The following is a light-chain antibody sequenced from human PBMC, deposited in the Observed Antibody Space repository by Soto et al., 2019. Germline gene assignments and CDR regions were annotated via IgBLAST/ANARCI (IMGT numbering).Light chain of an antibody. J-gene: IGKJ5*01. CDR1: QTVLTN. CDR3: QQYGSSPIP. Sequence: VLTQYTATLSLSPGERATLSCRASQTVLTNLAWYQQKPGQAPRLLIYGASTRATAIPARFSGSGSGTDFTLTISRLEPEDFAVYYCQQYGSSPIPFGQGTRLEI. V-gene: IGKV3-20*01. CDR2: GAS.